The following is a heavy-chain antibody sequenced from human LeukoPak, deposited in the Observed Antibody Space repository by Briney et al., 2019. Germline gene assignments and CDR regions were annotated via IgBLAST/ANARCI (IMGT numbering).Heavy chain of an antibody. CDR2: INPNSGGT. CDR3: ARGESPDYDILTGYYLIRHPFDI. J-gene: IGHJ3*02. V-gene: IGHV1-2*02. Sequence: ASVKVSCKASGYTFTGYYLHWVRQAPGQGLEWMGWINPNSGGTNYAQKFQGRVTMTGDTSISTAYLELRSLRSDDTAVYYCARGESPDYDILTGYYLIRHPFDIWGQGTMVTVSS. CDR1: GYTFTGYY. D-gene: IGHD3-9*01.